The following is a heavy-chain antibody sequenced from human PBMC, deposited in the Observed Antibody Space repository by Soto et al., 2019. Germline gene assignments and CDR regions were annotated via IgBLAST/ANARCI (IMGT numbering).Heavy chain of an antibody. J-gene: IGHJ5*02. D-gene: IGHD2-2*02. Sequence: PGGSLRLSCAASGFTFSSYWVSWVRQAPGKGLEWVANIKQDGSEKYYVDSVKGRFTISRDNAKNSLYLQMNSLRAEDTAVYYCARDRGVVVPAAIPNWFDPWGQGTLVTVSS. V-gene: IGHV3-7*03. CDR2: IKQDGSEK. CDR3: ARDRGVVVPAAIPNWFDP. CDR1: GFTFSSYW.